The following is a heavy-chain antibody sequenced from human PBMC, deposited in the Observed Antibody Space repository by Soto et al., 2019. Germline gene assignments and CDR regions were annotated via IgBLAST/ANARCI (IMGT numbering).Heavy chain of an antibody. CDR3: ARDFLSSPSNWFDP. CDR1: GFTFSSYA. Sequence: GGSLRLSCAASGFTFSSYAMHWVRQAPGKGLEWVAVISKDGSKKYYADSVKGRFTISRDNSKNTLYLQVNSLRAEDTAVYYCARDFLSSPSNWFDPWGQGTLVTVSS. V-gene: IGHV3-30-3*01. CDR2: ISKDGSKK. J-gene: IGHJ5*02.